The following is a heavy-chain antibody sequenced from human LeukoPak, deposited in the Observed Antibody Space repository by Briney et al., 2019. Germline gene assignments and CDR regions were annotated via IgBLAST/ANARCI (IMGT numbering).Heavy chain of an antibody. D-gene: IGHD3-22*01. J-gene: IGHJ3*02. CDR2: IIPIFGTA. V-gene: IGHV1-69*05. Sequence: SVKVSCKASGGTFSSYAISWVRQAPGQGLEWMGGIIPIFGTANYAQKFQGRVTITTDESTSSAYMELSSLRSEDTAVYYCASSRYDSSADAFDIWGQGTMVTVSS. CDR3: ASSRYDSSADAFDI. CDR1: GGTFSSYA.